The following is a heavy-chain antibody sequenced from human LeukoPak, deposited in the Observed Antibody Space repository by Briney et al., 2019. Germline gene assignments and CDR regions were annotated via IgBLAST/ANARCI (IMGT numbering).Heavy chain of an antibody. CDR3: AKGAYGGNSGEYFDY. J-gene: IGHJ4*02. CDR2: IKQDGSEK. CDR1: GFTFSSYW. Sequence: GGSLRLSCAASGFTFSSYWMSWVRQAPGKGLEWVANIKQDGSEKYYVDSVKGRFTISRDNAKNSLYLQINSLRAEDTAVYYCAKGAYGGNSGEYFDYWGQGTLVTVSS. D-gene: IGHD4-23*01. V-gene: IGHV3-7*03.